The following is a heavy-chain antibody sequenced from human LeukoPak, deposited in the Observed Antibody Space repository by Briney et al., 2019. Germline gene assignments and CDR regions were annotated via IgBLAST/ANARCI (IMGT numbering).Heavy chain of an antibody. Sequence: SETLSLTCTVSGGSISTYYWNWIRQPPGKGLEWIGYIYHSGSTNYNPSLQSRVTISVDTSKNQFSLNLNSVTAADTAVYYCARAQRGYSYTFDYWGQGTLVTVSS. V-gene: IGHV4-59*01. CDR1: GGSISTYY. J-gene: IGHJ4*02. D-gene: IGHD5-18*01. CDR2: IYHSGST. CDR3: ARAQRGYSYTFDY.